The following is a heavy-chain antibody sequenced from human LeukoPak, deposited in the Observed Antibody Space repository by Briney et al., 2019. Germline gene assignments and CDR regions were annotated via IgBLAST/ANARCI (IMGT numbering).Heavy chain of an antibody. D-gene: IGHD4-17*01. Sequence: PSQTLSLTXTVSGGSISSGSYYWSWIRQPAGKGLEWIGRIYTSGSTNYNPSLKSRVTISVDTSKNQFSLKLSSVTAADTAVYYCARDYAVPYYYYYMDVWGKGTTVTVSS. CDR1: GGSISSGSYY. V-gene: IGHV4-61*02. J-gene: IGHJ6*03. CDR3: ARDYAVPYYYYYMDV. CDR2: IYTSGST.